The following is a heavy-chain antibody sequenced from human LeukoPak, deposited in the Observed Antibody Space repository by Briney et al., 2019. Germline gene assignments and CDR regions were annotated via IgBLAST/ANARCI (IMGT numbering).Heavy chain of an antibody. V-gene: IGHV4-30-2*01. J-gene: IGHJ4*02. D-gene: IGHD6-13*01. Sequence: PSQTLSLTCAVSGGSISSGGYSWSWIRQPPGKGLEWIGYIYHSGSTYYNPSLKSRVTISVDTSKNQFSLKLSSVTAADTAVYYCARGGIAAAGTIRLNDYWGQGTLVTVSS. CDR3: ARGGIAAAGTIRLNDY. CDR2: IYHSGST. CDR1: GGSISSGGYS.